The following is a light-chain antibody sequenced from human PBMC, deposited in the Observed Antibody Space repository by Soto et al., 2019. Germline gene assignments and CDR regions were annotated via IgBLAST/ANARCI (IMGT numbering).Light chain of an antibody. V-gene: IGLV2-8*01. CDR2: GVS. J-gene: IGLJ1*01. CDR3: SSYAGTHVV. Sequence: QSALTQPPSASGSPGQSVTISCTGTSSDVGAYNFVSWYQQHPGKAPKLMIYGVSQRPSGVPDRFSGSKSGNTASLTVSGLHAEDEADYYCSSYAGTHVVFGTGTKLTVL. CDR1: SSDVGAYNF.